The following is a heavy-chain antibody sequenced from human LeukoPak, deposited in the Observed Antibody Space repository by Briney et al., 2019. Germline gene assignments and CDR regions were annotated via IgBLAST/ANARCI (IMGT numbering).Heavy chain of an antibody. Sequence: GGSLRLSCAASGFTFSSYWMSWVRQAPGKGLEWVSYISSSSSTIYYADSVKGRFTISRDNAKNSLYLQMNSLRAEDTAVYYCARGAPAGGFWSGHYYYMDVWGKGTTVTVSS. V-gene: IGHV3-48*01. CDR3: ARGAPAGGFWSGHYYYMDV. D-gene: IGHD3-3*01. CDR2: ISSSSSTI. CDR1: GFTFSSYW. J-gene: IGHJ6*03.